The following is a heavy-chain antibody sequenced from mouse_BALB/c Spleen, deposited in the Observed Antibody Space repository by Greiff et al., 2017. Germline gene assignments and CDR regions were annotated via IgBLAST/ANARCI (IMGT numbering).Heavy chain of an antibody. V-gene: IGHV5-4*02. Sequence: EVKLVESGGGLVKPGGSLKLSCAASGFTFSDYYMYWVRQTPEKRLEWVATISDGGSYTYYPDSVKGRFTISRDNAKNNLYLQMSSLKSEDTAMYYCAREGRITTGMDYWGQGTSVTVSS. CDR2: ISDGGSYT. CDR1: GFTFSDYY. CDR3: AREGRITTGMDY. D-gene: IGHD2-4*01. J-gene: IGHJ4*01.